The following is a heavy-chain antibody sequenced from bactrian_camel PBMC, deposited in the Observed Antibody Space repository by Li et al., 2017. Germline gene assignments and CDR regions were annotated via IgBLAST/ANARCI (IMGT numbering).Heavy chain of an antibody. CDR3: ATRVSSGHNY. V-gene: IGHV3-2*01. Sequence: QLVESGGGLVQPGESLRLSCAASGFTFSTYAMSWVRQTPGKGLEWVSGISSDSRNTYYADSVKGRFTISRDNAKNTQYLQMNSLKSEDTALYYCATRVSSGHNYWGQGTQVTVS. D-gene: IGHD6*01. J-gene: IGHJ4*01. CDR2: ISSDSRNT. CDR1: GFTFSTYA.